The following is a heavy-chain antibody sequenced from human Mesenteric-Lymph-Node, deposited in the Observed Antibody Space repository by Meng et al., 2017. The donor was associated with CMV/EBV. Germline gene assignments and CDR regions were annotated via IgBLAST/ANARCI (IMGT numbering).Heavy chain of an antibody. CDR3: ARGVGYCSSASCYLYFDY. CDR1: SFRGYD. J-gene: IGHJ4*02. D-gene: IGHD2-2*01. V-gene: IGHV4-34*01. CDR2: INQSGST. Sequence: SFRGYDVSWIRHTPGKGLEWMGEINQSGSTNYTPSLKSRVTISVDTSKNQFSLKLSSVTVADTAVYYCARGVGYCSSASCYLYFDYWGQGTLVTVSS.